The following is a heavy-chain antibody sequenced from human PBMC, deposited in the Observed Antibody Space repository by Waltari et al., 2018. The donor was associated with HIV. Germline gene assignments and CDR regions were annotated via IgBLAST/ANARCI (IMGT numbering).Heavy chain of an antibody. Sequence: EVQLVESGGGLVKPGGSLSLSCAASGFSFRSHSMNWVRQAPGKGLEWVSSISTSSLYIYYADSVKGRFTISRDNAKNSLYLQMNSLRVEDTAVYFCARDPRWTGASDYWGQGTLVTVSS. CDR1: GFSFRSHS. D-gene: IGHD7-27*01. CDR2: ISTSSLYI. CDR3: ARDPRWTGASDY. V-gene: IGHV3-21*01. J-gene: IGHJ4*02.